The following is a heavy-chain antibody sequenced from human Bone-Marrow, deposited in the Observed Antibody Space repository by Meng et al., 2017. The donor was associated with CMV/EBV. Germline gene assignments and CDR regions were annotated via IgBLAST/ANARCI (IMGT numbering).Heavy chain of an antibody. D-gene: IGHD3-10*01. CDR2: ISGYNYNT. J-gene: IGHJ4*02. Sequence: ASVKVSCKASGYTFSNYGISWVRQAPGQGLEWMGWISGYNYNTNYAQKLQGRVTMTTDTSTSTVYMELRSLRSDDTAVYFCARVPMWGSGNYYPLDYCGQGTLVTVSS. CDR3: ARVPMWGSGNYYPLDY. CDR1: GYTFSNYG. V-gene: IGHV1-18*01.